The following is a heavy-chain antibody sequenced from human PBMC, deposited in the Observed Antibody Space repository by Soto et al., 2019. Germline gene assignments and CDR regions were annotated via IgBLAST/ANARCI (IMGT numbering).Heavy chain of an antibody. CDR3: GPDTLDY. V-gene: IGHV3-33*01. Sequence: QVHLVESGGGVVQPGRSLRLSCAASGFMFSSHGMHWIRQAPGKGLEWVAVIWYDGSNKYYADSVKGRFTISRDNSKNTLYLQMNSLRVEDMAVYYCGPDTLDYWVQGTLVTVSS. CDR2: IWYDGSNK. J-gene: IGHJ4*02. CDR1: GFMFSSHG.